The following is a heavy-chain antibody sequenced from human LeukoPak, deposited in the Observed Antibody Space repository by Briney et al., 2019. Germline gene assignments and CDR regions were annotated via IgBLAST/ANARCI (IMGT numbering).Heavy chain of an antibody. CDR2: ISSTGGNT. D-gene: IGHD5-24*01. CDR3: AKSGYNRFDY. J-gene: IGHJ4*02. Sequence: PGGSLRLSCEVSEITFSNYDMSWVRQAPGKGLEWISGISSTGGNTYYADSVKGRFTISRDNSKNTLYLQMNSLIAEDTAVYYCAKSGYNRFDYWGQGTRVTVSS. V-gene: IGHV3-23*01. CDR1: EITFSNYD.